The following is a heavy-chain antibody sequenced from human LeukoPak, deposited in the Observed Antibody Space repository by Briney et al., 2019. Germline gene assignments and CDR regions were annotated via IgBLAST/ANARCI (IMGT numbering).Heavy chain of an antibody. D-gene: IGHD6-6*01. CDR2: ISYDGSNK. Sequence: PGGSLRLSCAASGFTFSSYGMHWVRQAPGKGLEWVAVISYDGSNKYYADSVKGRFTISRDNSKNTLYLQMNSLRAEDTAVYYCAKALSYSSSSRGIFPDYWGPGTLVTVSS. V-gene: IGHV3-30*18. J-gene: IGHJ4*02. CDR1: GFTFSSYG. CDR3: AKALSYSSSSRGIFPDY.